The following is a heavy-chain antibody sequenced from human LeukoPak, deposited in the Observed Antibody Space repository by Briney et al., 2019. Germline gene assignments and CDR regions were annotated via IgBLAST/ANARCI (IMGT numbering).Heavy chain of an antibody. V-gene: IGHV3-53*01. CDR2: IYSGGST. D-gene: IGHD6-19*01. Sequence: GGSLRLSCAASGITVSSNYMSWVRQAPGKGLEWVSVIYSGGSTYYADSVKGRFTISRDNSKNTLFLQMNSLRAEDTAVYYCAREGTSSGWYPFDYWGQGTLVTVSS. CDR1: GITVSSNY. J-gene: IGHJ4*02. CDR3: AREGTSSGWYPFDY.